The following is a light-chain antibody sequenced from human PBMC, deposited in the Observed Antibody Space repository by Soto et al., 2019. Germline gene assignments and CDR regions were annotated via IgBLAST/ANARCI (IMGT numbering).Light chain of an antibody. V-gene: IGKV3-11*01. CDR3: QQYGDSPWT. J-gene: IGKJ1*01. CDR2: DAS. CDR1: QSVSSY. Sequence: EIVLTQSPSTLPLSPGERATLSCRASQSVSSYLAWYQQKPGQAPRLLIYDASNRATGIPARFSGSGSGTDFTLTISRLEPEDFAVYYCQQYGDSPWTFGQGTKVDIK.